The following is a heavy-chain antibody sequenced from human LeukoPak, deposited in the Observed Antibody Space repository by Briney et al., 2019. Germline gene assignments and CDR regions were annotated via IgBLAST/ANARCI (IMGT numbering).Heavy chain of an antibody. CDR1: GDSINNNNYY. CDR3: ARHTGVPPDYGDPNDAFDI. J-gene: IGHJ3*02. V-gene: IGHV4-61*05. Sequence: PSETLSLTCTVSGDSINNNNYYWSWIRQPPGKGLEWIGYIYYSGSTNYNPSLKSRVTISVDTSKNQFSLKLSSVTAADTAVYYCARHTGVPPDYGDPNDAFDIWGQGTMVTVSS. D-gene: IGHD4-17*01. CDR2: IYYSGST.